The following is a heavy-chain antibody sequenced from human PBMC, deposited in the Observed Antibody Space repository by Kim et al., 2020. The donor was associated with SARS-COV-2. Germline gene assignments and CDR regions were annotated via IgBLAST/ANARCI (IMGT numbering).Heavy chain of an antibody. V-gene: IGHV1-69*04. CDR2: ISPFHGLT. CDR3: ARDGPGCDYDISCYYG. Sequence: SVKVSCKASGCTFISYGITWVRQAPGQGLAWMGRISPFHGLTNYAQRFQGRVTLTADKSTSTVYMELRSLTSEDTAVYYCARDGPGCDYDISCYYG. J-gene: IGHJ6*01. D-gene: IGHD3-9*01. CDR1: GCTFISYG.